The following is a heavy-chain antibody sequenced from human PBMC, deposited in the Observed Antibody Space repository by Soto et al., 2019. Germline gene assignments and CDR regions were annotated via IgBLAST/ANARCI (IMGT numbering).Heavy chain of an antibody. D-gene: IGHD2-8*02. CDR1: GSSFHCFS. Sequence: PFETLYLTCARPGSSFHCFSLTWIRQPPGTGLEWIGEINHSGSTNYNPSLKSRVTISVDTSKNQFSLKLTSVTAADTAVYYCARDKITGLFDYWGQGTLVT. V-gene: IGHV4-34*01. CDR3: ARDKITGLFDY. CDR2: INHSGST. J-gene: IGHJ4*02.